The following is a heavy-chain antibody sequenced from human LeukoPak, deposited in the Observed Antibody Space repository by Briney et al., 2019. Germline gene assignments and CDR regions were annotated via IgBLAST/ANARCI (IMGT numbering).Heavy chain of an antibody. Sequence: SETLSLTCTVSGGSISSSSYYWGWIRQPPGKGLEWIRSIYYSGSTYYNPPLKSRVTISVDTSKNQFSLKLSSVTAADTAVYYCARHEGSVPAANNPPSYFDYWGQGTLVTVSS. D-gene: IGHD2-2*01. CDR2: IYYSGST. J-gene: IGHJ4*02. CDR1: GGSISSSSYY. V-gene: IGHV4-39*01. CDR3: ARHEGSVPAANNPPSYFDY.